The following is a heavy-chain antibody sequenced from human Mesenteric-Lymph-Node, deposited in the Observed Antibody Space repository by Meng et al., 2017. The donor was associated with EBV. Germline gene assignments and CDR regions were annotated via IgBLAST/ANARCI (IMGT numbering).Heavy chain of an antibody. CDR2: IYYSGST. V-gene: IGHV4-39*07. J-gene: IGHJ4*02. CDR3: ARDLAGYGDYFLY. D-gene: IGHD4-17*01. CDR1: GGSISSSSYY. Sequence: LQLQESGQGLVNPSETLSLTCTVSGGSISSSSYYWGWIRQPPGKGLEWIGSIYYSGSTYYNPSLKSRVTISVDTSKNQFSLKLSSVTAADTAVYYCARDLAGYGDYFLYWGQGTLVTVSS.